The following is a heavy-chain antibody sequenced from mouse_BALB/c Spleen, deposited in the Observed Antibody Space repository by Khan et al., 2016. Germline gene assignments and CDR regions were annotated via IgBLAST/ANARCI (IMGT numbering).Heavy chain of an antibody. J-gene: IGHJ3*01. CDR2: IWRGGST. V-gene: IGHV2-5*01. CDR3: AKGGGDYDDGAWFAY. D-gene: IGHD2-4*01. CDR1: GFSLTSYG. Sequence: QVQLKQSGPGLVQPSQSLSITCTVSGFSLTSYGVHWVRQSPGKGLEWLGVIWRGGSTDYNAAFMSRLSITKDNSKSQVFFKMNSLQADDTAIYYCAKGGGDYDDGAWFAYWGQGTLVTVSA.